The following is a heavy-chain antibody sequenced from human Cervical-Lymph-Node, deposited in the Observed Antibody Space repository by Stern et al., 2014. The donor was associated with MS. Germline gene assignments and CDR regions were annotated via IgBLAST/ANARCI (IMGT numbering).Heavy chain of an antibody. CDR1: GGTFSTQA. J-gene: IGHJ6*02. Sequence: QEQLVESGAEVKKPGSSVKVSCKASGGTFSTQAINWVRQAPGQGLEWEGGIIPIFGTPNYAQKVQDRVTITADESTSTAYMDLSSLRSEDTAVYYCATPSTVTVGGMDVWGQGTTVTVSS. CDR3: ATPSTVTVGGMDV. CDR2: IIPIFGTP. D-gene: IGHD4-17*01. V-gene: IGHV1-69*01.